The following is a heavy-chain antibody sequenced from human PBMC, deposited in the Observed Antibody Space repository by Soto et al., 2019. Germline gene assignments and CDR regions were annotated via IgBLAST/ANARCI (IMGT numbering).Heavy chain of an antibody. CDR1: GFAFSGYW. D-gene: IGHD5-12*01. J-gene: IGHJ4*02. CDR3: ARATSVDAY. Sequence: EVQLVGSGGDLVQPGGSLRLSCAASGFAFSGYWMSWVRQAPGKGLEGVANIKQDGSERYYVDSVKGRFTISRDNAKNSLYLQMNSLRVEDTAVYSCARATSVDAYWGQGTLVTVSS. CDR2: IKQDGSER. V-gene: IGHV3-7*01.